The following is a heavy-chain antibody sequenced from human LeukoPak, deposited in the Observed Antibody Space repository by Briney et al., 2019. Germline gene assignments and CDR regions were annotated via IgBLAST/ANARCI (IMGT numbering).Heavy chain of an antibody. D-gene: IGHD6-13*01. CDR3: ARGSSYIGIAAAGLDY. Sequence: SETLSLTCTVSGGSITSYFWSWIRQPAGKGLEWIGRIHRSGGTNHNPSLKSRVTISVDTSKNQFSLKLSSVTAADTAVYYCARGSSYIGIAAAGLDYWGQGTLVTVSS. CDR1: GGSITSYF. CDR2: IHRSGGT. V-gene: IGHV4-4*07. J-gene: IGHJ4*02.